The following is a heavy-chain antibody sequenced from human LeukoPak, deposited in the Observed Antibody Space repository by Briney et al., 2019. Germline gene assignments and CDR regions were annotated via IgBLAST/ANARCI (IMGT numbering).Heavy chain of an antibody. CDR1: GGSIGGSSYY. V-gene: IGHV4-61*01. CDR3: ARDRGYSYGFDY. CDR2: IYHSGST. Sequence: KPSETLSLTCTVSGGSIGGSSYYWSWIRQPPGKELEWIGYIYHSGSTNYNPSLKSRVTISIDTSKNQFSLRLSSVTAADTAVYYCARDRGYSYGFDYWGQGILVTVSS. D-gene: IGHD5-18*01. J-gene: IGHJ4*02.